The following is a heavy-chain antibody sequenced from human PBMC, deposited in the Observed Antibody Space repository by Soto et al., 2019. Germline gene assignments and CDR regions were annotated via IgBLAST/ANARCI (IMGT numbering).Heavy chain of an antibody. D-gene: IGHD3-16*01. CDR3: ARARGTHYGMGV. Sequence: ASVKVSCKASGYTFTSYDINWVRQATGQGLEWMGWMNPNSGNTGYAQKFQGRVTMTRNTSRSTAYMELSSLRSEDTAVYYCARARGTHYGMGVGGQGTTVTVSS. V-gene: IGHV1-8*01. CDR1: GYTFTSYD. CDR2: MNPNSGNT. J-gene: IGHJ6*02.